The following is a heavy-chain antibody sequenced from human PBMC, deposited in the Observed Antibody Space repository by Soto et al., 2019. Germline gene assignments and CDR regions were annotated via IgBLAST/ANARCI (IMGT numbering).Heavy chain of an antibody. D-gene: IGHD3-10*01. CDR3: AKYGSGSYYNFAY. Sequence: GGSLRLSCAASGFTFSSYAMSWVRQAPGKGLEWVSAISDSVGSTYYADSVKGRFTISRDNSKNTLYLQMNSLRAEDTAVYFCAKYGSGSYYNFAYWGQGTLVTVSS. CDR2: ISDSVGST. J-gene: IGHJ4*02. CDR1: GFTFSSYA. V-gene: IGHV3-23*01.